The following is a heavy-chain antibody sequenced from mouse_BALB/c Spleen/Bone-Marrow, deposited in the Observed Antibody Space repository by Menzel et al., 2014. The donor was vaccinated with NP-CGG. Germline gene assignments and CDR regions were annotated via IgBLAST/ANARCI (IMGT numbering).Heavy chain of an antibody. D-gene: IGHD1-2*01. Sequence: EVQGVESGGGLVQPGGSLKLSCAASGFDFSTYWMSWVRQAPGKGLERIGEINPDSSTINYTPSLKDKLIISRDNAKNTLYLQMSKVRSEDTALYYCARLHYYGYEAYWGQGTLVTVSA. CDR3: ARLHYYGYEAY. J-gene: IGHJ3*01. CDR1: GFDFSTYW. V-gene: IGHV4-1*02. CDR2: INPDSSTI.